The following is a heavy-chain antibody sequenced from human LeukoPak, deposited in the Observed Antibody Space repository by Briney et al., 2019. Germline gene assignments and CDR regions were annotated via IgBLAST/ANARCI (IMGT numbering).Heavy chain of an antibody. CDR3: ASCSGGDYYYGMDV. V-gene: IGHV3-23*01. J-gene: IGHJ6*02. CDR2: ISGSGGST. Sequence: PGGSLRLSCAASGFTFSSYAMSWVRQAPGKGLEWVSAISGSGGSTYYADSVKGRFTISRDNSKNTLYLQMNSLRAEDTAVYYCASCSGGDYYYGMDVWGQGTTVTVSS. D-gene: IGHD2-15*01. CDR1: GFTFSSYA.